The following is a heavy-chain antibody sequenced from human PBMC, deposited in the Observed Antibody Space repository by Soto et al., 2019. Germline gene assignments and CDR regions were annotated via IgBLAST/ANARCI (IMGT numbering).Heavy chain of an antibody. CDR3: ARVGSIAAIPDAFDI. J-gene: IGHJ3*02. V-gene: IGHV3-48*01. Sequence: GSLRLSCAASGFTFSSYSMNWVRQAPGKGLEWVSYISSSSSTIYYADSVKGRFTISRDNAKNSLYLQMNSLRAEDTAVYYCARVGSIAAIPDAFDIWGQGTMVTVSS. D-gene: IGHD6-6*01. CDR1: GFTFSSYS. CDR2: ISSSSSTI.